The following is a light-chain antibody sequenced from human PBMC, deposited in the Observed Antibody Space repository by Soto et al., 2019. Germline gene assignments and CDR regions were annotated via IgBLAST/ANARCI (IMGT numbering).Light chain of an antibody. CDR1: SSDVGAYKY. V-gene: IGLV2-8*01. Sequence: QSALTQPPSASGSPGHSVTSSCTGTSSDVGAYKYVSWYQQYPGKAPKLMIYEVTKRPSGVPDRFSGSKSGNTASLTVSGLQAEDEADYYCTSYVGNDIWVFGGATKLTVL. CDR3: TSYVGNDIWV. J-gene: IGLJ3*02. CDR2: EVT.